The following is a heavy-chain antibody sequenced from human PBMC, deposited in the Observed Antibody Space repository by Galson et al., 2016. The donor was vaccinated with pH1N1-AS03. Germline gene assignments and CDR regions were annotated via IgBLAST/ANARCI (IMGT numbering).Heavy chain of an antibody. J-gene: IGHJ6*02. V-gene: IGHV4-30-2*01. Sequence: TLSLTCAVSGGSISSSGVYSWSWIRQPPGKGLEWIGNIYHSGSTYYSPSLKSRVTISLDRSQNQFSLKLTSVTAADTAVYYCARGSGGYGLDVWGQGTTVTVSS. CDR3: ARGSGGYGLDV. CDR1: GGSISSSGVYS. CDR2: IYHSGST. D-gene: IGHD5-12*01.